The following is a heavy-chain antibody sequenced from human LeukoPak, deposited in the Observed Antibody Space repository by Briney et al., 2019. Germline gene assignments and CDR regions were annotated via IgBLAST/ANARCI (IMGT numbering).Heavy chain of an antibody. V-gene: IGHV3-7*04. J-gene: IGHJ3*02. CDR2: INQDASEK. D-gene: IGHD4-17*01. CDR1: GFTFSNYW. CDR3: ARGQVTAVTGLAAFDI. Sequence: GGSLRLSCAASGFTFSNYWMNWVRQAPGKGLEWVANINQDASEKYFVDSVKGRFTISRDNAKSSLFLQMNSLRAEDTAVYYCARGQVTAVTGLAAFDIWGQGTMVTVSS.